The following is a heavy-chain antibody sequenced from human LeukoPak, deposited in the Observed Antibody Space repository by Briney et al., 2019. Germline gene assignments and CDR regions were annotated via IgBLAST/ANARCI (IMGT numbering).Heavy chain of an antibody. D-gene: IGHD1-26*01. CDR2: ISGSGGST. CDR1: GFTFSSYA. CDR3: AKDGLAWENYFGC. V-gene: IGHV3-23*01. Sequence: GGSLRLSCAASGFTFSSYAMTWFRQAPGKGLEWVSVISGSGGSTHYADSVTGRFTISRDNSKNTVYLQMSSLRVEDTAVYYCAKDGLAWENYFGCWGQGNLVSVSS. J-gene: IGHJ4*02.